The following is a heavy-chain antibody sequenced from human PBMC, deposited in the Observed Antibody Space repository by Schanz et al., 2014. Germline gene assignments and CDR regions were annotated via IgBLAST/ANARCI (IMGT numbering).Heavy chain of an antibody. CDR2: FDAHDGRA. D-gene: IGHD3-10*01. J-gene: IGHJ4*02. Sequence: EVQLLESGGGLVQPGGSLRLSCEASGFSFGNYGMSWVRQAPGKGLEWVSGFDAHDGRAYYADSAKGRFTISRDNSKSTLYVEMNSLRVEDTAVYYCARWFLIRGVILDSWGQGTLXTVSS. CDR3: ARWFLIRGVILDS. CDR1: GFSFGNYG. V-gene: IGHV3-23*01.